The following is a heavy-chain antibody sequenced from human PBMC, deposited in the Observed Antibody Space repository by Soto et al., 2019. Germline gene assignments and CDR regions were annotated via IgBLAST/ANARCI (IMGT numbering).Heavy chain of an antibody. D-gene: IGHD3-22*01. V-gene: IGHV1-69*06. J-gene: IGHJ1*01. CDR2: IIPIFGTA. Sequence: SVKVSCKASGGTSSSYAISWVRQAPGQGLEWMGGIIPIFGTANYAQKFQGRVTMTEDTSTDTAYMELSSLRSEDTAVYYCATAPLAYYYDSSGYYGYFQHWGQGTLVTVSS. CDR3: ATAPLAYYYDSSGYYGYFQH. CDR1: GGTSSSYA.